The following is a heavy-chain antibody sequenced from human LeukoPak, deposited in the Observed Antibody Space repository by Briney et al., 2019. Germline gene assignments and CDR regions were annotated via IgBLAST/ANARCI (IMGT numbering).Heavy chain of an antibody. CDR2: IKHDGSEE. CDR3: ARTLGYCSSTNCFLTFDY. D-gene: IGHD2-2*01. Sequence: GGSLRLSCAASGFTFSSYWMTWVRQAPGKGLEWVANIKHDGSEEYYVDSVKGRFTISRDNAKNSLYLQMNSLRAEDTAVYYRARTLGYCSSTNCFLTFDYWGRGTLVTVSS. J-gene: IGHJ4*02. CDR1: GFTFSSYW. V-gene: IGHV3-7*04.